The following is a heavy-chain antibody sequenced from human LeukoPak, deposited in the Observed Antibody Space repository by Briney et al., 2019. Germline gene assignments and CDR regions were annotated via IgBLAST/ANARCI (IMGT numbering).Heavy chain of an antibody. Sequence: SATLSLTCTVSGGSISSYYWSWIRQPPGKGLEWIGYIYYSGSTNYNPSLKSRVTISVDTSKNQFSLKLSSVTAADTAVYYCASGAELGYCSGGSCYGAFDIWGQGTMVTVSS. CDR2: IYYSGST. CDR3: ASGAELGYCSGGSCYGAFDI. CDR1: GGSISSYY. D-gene: IGHD2-15*01. J-gene: IGHJ3*02. V-gene: IGHV4-59*01.